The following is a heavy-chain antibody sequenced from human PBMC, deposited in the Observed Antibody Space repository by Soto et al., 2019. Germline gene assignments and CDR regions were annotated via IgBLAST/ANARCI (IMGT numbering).Heavy chain of an antibody. D-gene: IGHD3-10*01. V-gene: IGHV1-18*01. Sequence: ASVKVSCKASGYTFTSYFISWVRQAPGQGLEWMGWISAYNGNTNYAQKLQGRVTMTTDTSTSTAYMELSSLRSEDTAVYYCARGHGGLLWFGELPENWGQGTLVTVSS. CDR3: ARGHGGLLWFGELPEN. CDR1: GYTFTSYF. CDR2: ISAYNGNT. J-gene: IGHJ4*02.